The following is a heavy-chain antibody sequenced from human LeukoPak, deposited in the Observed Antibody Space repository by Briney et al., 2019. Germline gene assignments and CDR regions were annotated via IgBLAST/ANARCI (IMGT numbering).Heavy chain of an antibody. D-gene: IGHD3-3*01. CDR2: IYYSGST. J-gene: IGHJ4*02. V-gene: IGHV4-59*08. CDR1: GGSISSYY. CDR3: ASSSPATIFGVVTPLRAFDY. Sequence: SETLSLTCTVSGGSISSYYWSWIRQPPGKGLEWIGYIYYSGSTNYNPSLKSRVTISVDTSKNQFSLKLSSVTAADTAVYYCASSSPATIFGVVTPLRAFDYWGQGTLVTVSS.